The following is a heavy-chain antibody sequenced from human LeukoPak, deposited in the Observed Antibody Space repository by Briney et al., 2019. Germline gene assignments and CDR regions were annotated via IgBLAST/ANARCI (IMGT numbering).Heavy chain of an antibody. Sequence: GGSLRLSCAASGFTFSSYAMSWVRQAPGKGLEWVSAISGSGGSTYYADSVKGRFTISRDNSKNTLYLQMDSLRAGDTAVYYCAKTPVYDYVWGSYRYPTAGFDYWGQGTLVTVSS. CDR2: ISGSGGST. V-gene: IGHV3-23*01. CDR3: AKTPVYDYVWGSYRYPTAGFDY. J-gene: IGHJ4*02. CDR1: GFTFSSYA. D-gene: IGHD3-16*02.